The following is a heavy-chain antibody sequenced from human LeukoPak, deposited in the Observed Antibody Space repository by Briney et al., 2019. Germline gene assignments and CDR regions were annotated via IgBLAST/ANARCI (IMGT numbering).Heavy chain of an antibody. J-gene: IGHJ6*02. CDR1: GYTFTSYG. CDR2: ISAYNGNT. Sequence: ASVKVSCKASGYTFTSYGISWVRQAPGQGLEWMGWISAYNGNTNYAQKLQGRVTMTTDTSTSTAYMELRSLRSDDTAVYYCAREAGEYSSGWYLEYYYYGMDVWGQGTTVTVSS. V-gene: IGHV1-18*01. D-gene: IGHD6-19*01. CDR3: AREAGEYSSGWYLEYYYYGMDV.